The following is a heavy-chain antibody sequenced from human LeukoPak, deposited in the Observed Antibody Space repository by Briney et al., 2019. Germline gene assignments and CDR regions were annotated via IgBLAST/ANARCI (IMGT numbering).Heavy chain of an antibody. D-gene: IGHD6-13*01. CDR2: IYHSGST. V-gene: IGHV4-39*07. Sequence: PSETLSLTCTVSGGSISSSSYYWGWIRQPPGKGLEWIGSIYHSGSTYYNPSLKSRVTISVDTSKNQFSLKLTSMTAADTAVYYCARGLYSSSWYPNWFDPWGQGTLVTVSS. J-gene: IGHJ5*02. CDR3: ARGLYSSSWYPNWFDP. CDR1: GGSISSSSYY.